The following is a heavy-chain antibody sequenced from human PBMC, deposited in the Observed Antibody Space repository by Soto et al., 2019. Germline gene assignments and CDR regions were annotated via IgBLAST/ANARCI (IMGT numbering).Heavy chain of an antibody. CDR1: GGSISISSYY. CDR3: ATDYDYVWGSYRSDYGMDV. Sequence: SETLSLTCTVSGGSISISSYYWCWIRHPPGKGLEWIGSIYYSGSTYYNPSLKSRVTISVDTSKNQFSLKLSSVTAADTAVYYCATDYDYVWGSYRSDYGMDVWGQGTTVTVSS. CDR2: IYYSGST. J-gene: IGHJ6*02. D-gene: IGHD3-16*02. V-gene: IGHV4-39*01.